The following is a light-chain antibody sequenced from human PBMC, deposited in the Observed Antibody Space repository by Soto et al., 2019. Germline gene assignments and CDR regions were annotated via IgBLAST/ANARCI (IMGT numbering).Light chain of an antibody. CDR2: DAA. CDR3: QQRSNWPLT. V-gene: IGKV3-11*01. J-gene: IGKJ4*01. CDR1: QRVSSY. Sequence: EIVLTQSPATLSLPPGEIATLSCSASQRVSSYLAWYQQNPVQAPRLLIYDAANRATGIPARFSGSESWTVFMPAISSLEPEDFAVYYCQQRSNWPLTFGGGTKVEIK.